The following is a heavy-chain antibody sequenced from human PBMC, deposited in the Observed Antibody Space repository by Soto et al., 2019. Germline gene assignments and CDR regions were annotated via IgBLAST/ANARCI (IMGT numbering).Heavy chain of an antibody. J-gene: IGHJ4*02. CDR3: VSQRTTVPTQAYFDY. V-gene: IGHV4-39*01. Sequence: PSETRSRTCTVSGGSVTKSSYYWVWIRQSPGKGLEWIGSVYYRGRSYSKSSVKSRVTISVDTSKNRFSLSLNSVTASDTAVYFCVSQRTTVPTQAYFDYWGPGALVTVSS. D-gene: IGHD4-17*01. CDR2: VYYRGRS. CDR1: GGSVTKSSYY.